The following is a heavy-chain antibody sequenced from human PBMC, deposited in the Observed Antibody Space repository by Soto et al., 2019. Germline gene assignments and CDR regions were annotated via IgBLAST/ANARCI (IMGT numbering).Heavy chain of an antibody. V-gene: IGHV3-23*01. D-gene: IGHD2-2*01. J-gene: IGHJ4*02. Sequence: GGSLRLSCAASGFTFSSYAMSWVRQAPGKGLEWVSAISGSGGSTYYADSVKGRFTISRDNSKNTLYLQMNSLRAEDTAVYYCAKEGEDIVVVPAAYPIPLGYFDYWGQGTLVTVSS. CDR2: ISGSGGST. CDR1: GFTFSSYA. CDR3: AKEGEDIVVVPAAYPIPLGYFDY.